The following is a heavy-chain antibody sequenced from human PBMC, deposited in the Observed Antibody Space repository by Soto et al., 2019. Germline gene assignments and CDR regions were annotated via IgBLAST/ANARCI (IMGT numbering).Heavy chain of an antibody. D-gene: IGHD3-3*01. Sequence: QVQLQESGPGLVKPSQTLSLTCTVSGGSISSGGYYWSWIRQHPGKGLEWIGYIYYSGSTYYNPSLKSRVTISVDTSKNQFSLKLSSVTAADTAVYYCASWADPSQDFWGDPVRWFDPWGQGTLVTVSS. V-gene: IGHV4-31*03. CDR2: IYYSGST. CDR3: ASWADPSQDFWGDPVRWFDP. J-gene: IGHJ5*02. CDR1: GGSISSGGYY.